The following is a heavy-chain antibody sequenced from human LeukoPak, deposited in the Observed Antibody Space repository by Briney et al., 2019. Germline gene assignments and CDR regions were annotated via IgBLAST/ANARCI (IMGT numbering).Heavy chain of an antibody. CDR1: GFTFSSYS. D-gene: IGHD4-23*01. Sequence: GGSLRLSCAASGFTFSSYSMNWVRQAPGKGLEWVSSISSSSSYIYYADSVKGRFTISRDNAKNSLYLQMNSLRAEDTTVYYCARDFGGNTPTGYWGQGTLVTVSS. J-gene: IGHJ4*02. V-gene: IGHV3-21*01. CDR3: ARDFGGNTPTGY. CDR2: ISSSSSYI.